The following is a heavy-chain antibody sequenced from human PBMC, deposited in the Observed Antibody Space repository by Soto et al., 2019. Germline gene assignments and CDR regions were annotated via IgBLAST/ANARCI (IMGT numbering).Heavy chain of an antibody. CDR2: INPSGGST. J-gene: IGHJ3*02. CDR1: GYTFTSYY. D-gene: IGHD5-18*01. CDR3: ARAQLWRTLWLEI. Sequence: ASVKVSCKASGYTFTSYYMHWVRQAPGQGLEWMGIINPSGGSTSCAQKFQGRVTMTRDTSTSTVYMELSSLRSEDTAVYYCARAQLWRTLWLEIWGQGTMVTVSS. V-gene: IGHV1-46*01.